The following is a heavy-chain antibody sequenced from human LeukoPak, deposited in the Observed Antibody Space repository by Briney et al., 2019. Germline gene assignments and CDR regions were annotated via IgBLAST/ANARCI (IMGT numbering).Heavy chain of an antibody. V-gene: IGHV3-30*03. CDR1: GFTFSSYG. CDR3: ARDRRYSSGWPNDY. Sequence: GGSLRLSCAASGFTFSSYGMHWVRQAPGKGLEWVAVISYDGSNKYYADSVKGRFTISRDNSKNTLYLQMNSLRAEDTAVYYCARDRRYSSGWPNDYWGQGTLVTVSS. D-gene: IGHD6-19*01. J-gene: IGHJ4*02. CDR2: ISYDGSNK.